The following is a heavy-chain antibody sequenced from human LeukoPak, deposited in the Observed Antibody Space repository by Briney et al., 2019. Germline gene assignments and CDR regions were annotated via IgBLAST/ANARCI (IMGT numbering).Heavy chain of an antibody. CDR2: IYTSGST. V-gene: IGHV4-4*07. CDR1: GGSISSYY. D-gene: IGHD6-19*01. Sequence: SETLSLTCTVSGGSISSYYWSWIRQPAAKGLEWIGRIYTSGSTNYNPSLKSRVTMSVDTSKNQFSLKLSSVTAADTAVYYCARDQVAGTMYYFDCWGQGTLVSVSS. CDR3: ARDQVAGTMYYFDC. J-gene: IGHJ4*02.